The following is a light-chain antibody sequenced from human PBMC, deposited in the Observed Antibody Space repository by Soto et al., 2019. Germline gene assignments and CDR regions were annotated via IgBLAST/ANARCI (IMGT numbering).Light chain of an antibody. J-gene: IGLJ2*01. CDR2: ANN. CDR1: GSSIRTNT. Sequence: QSVLTQPPSASGTPGQRVSISCSGSGSSIRTNTVNWYRQLPGTAPKLLIYANNQRPSGVPDRFSGSKSGTSASLAISGLQSEDEAEYYCAAWDGSLNNVLFGGGTQLTVL. CDR3: AAWDGSLNNVL. V-gene: IGLV1-44*01.